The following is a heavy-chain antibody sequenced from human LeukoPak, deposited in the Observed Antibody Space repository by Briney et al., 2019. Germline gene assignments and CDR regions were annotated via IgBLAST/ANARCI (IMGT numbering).Heavy chain of an antibody. CDR2: ISAYNGDT. CDR1: GYTFNSYG. CDR3: ARVLPLVGATRMMAFDI. J-gene: IGHJ3*02. D-gene: IGHD1-26*01. Sequence: ASVKVSCKASGYTFNSYGISWVRQAPGQGLEWMGWISAYNGDTNYAQKLQDRVTMTTDTSTTTAYMELRSLRSDDTAVYYCARVLPLVGATRMMAFDIWGQGTMVTVSS. V-gene: IGHV1-18*01.